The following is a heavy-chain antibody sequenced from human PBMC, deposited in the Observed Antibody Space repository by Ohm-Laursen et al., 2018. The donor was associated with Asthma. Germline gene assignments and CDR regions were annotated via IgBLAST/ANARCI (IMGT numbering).Heavy chain of an antibody. V-gene: IGHV3-30*18. J-gene: IGHJ5*02. Sequence: SLRLSCAASGFTFSSYSMNWVRQAPGKGLEWVAVISYDGSNKYYADSVKGRFTISRDNSKNTLYLQMNSLRAEDTAVYYCAKDGYYYDSSGHIDPWGQGTLVTVSS. CDR2: ISYDGSNK. CDR3: AKDGYYYDSSGHIDP. CDR1: GFTFSSYS. D-gene: IGHD3-22*01.